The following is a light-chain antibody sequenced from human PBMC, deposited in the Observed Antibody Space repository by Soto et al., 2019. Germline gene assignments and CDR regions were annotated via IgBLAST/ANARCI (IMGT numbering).Light chain of an antibody. Sequence: EIVLTQSPGTLSLSPGERATLSCRASQSVSSTYLAWYQQKPGQAPRLLIYGASNRATGIPDRFSGSGSGTDFTLTISRLEPEDFAVYYCQQYGSSLFTFGGGTKAEIK. CDR1: QSVSSTY. CDR2: GAS. J-gene: IGKJ4*01. CDR3: QQYGSSLFT. V-gene: IGKV3-20*01.